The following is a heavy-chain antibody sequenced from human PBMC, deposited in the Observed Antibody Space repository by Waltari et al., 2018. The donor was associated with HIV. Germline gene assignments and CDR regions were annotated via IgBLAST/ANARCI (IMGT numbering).Heavy chain of an antibody. D-gene: IGHD3-22*01. V-gene: IGHV3-33*01. CDR1: GFPFRSFG. Sequence: QVQLVESGGGGVQPGRSLRLSCPASGFPFRSFGMHWVRQAPGKGLEWLAVVWYDGKNKYYADSVKGRFTVSRDNSKNTLFLQMNSLRVDDTAVYYCARTPYDTSGYCFDYWGQGTLVTVSS. CDR2: VWYDGKNK. J-gene: IGHJ4*02. CDR3: ARTPYDTSGYCFDY.